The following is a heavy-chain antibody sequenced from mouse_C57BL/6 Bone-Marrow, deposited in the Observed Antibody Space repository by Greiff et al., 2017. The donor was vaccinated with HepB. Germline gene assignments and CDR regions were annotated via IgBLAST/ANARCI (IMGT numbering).Heavy chain of an antibody. D-gene: IGHD2-1*01. V-gene: IGHV1-64*01. CDR2: IHPNSGST. J-gene: IGHJ3*01. Sequence: QVQLQQSGAELVKPGASVKLSCKASGYTFTSYWMHWVKQRPGQGLEWIGMIHPNSGSTNYNEKFKSKATLTVYKSSSTAYMQLSSLTSENSAGYYTAKEGFSTFSYWGERSLWSVSA. CDR1: GYTFTSYW. CDR3: AKEGFSTFSY.